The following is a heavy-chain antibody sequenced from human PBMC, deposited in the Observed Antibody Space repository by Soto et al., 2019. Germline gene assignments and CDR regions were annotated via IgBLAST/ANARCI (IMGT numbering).Heavy chain of an antibody. Sequence: EVQLLESGGGLVQHGGSLRLSCAASGITISNYPMSWVRQAPGKGLDWVSGISGSGYRTYYADSATGWFTISKDIYRYLLALQLESLGVEDTAVYFCVKDDGGYPSTAPHWGQGTLVTVSS. CDR2: ISGSGYRT. V-gene: IGHV3-23*01. D-gene: IGHD3-22*01. J-gene: IGHJ4*02. CDR3: VKDDGGYPSTAPH. CDR1: GITISNYP.